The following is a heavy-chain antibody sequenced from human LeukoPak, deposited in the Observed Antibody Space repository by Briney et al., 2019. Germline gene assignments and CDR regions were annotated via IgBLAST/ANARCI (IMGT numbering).Heavy chain of an antibody. Sequence: GGSPRLSCAASGFTFSSYAMSWVRQAPGKGLEWVSAISGSGGSTYYADSVKGRFTISRDNSKNTLYLQMNSLRAEDTAVYYCAKMSYGSGSYYFDYWGQGTLVTVSS. D-gene: IGHD3-10*01. CDR3: AKMSYGSGSYYFDY. J-gene: IGHJ4*02. V-gene: IGHV3-23*01. CDR1: GFTFSSYA. CDR2: ISGSGGST.